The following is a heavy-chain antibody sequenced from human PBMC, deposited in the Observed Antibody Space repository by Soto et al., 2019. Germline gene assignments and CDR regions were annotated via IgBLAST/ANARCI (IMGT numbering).Heavy chain of an antibody. Sequence: GSLRLSCAASGFTISRNAMYWVRQAPGKGLDWVSGISDRGDTTHYADSVKGRFTISRDTSKNTLYLQLNSLRADDTAVYYCAKDKPGTTAFDYWGQGTLVTVSS. CDR2: ISDRGDTT. V-gene: IGHV3-23*01. CDR3: AKDKPGTTAFDY. D-gene: IGHD1-1*01. J-gene: IGHJ4*02. CDR1: GFTISRNA.